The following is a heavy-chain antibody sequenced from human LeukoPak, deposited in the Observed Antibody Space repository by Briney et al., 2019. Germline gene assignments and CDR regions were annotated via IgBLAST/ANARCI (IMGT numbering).Heavy chain of an antibody. J-gene: IGHJ3*02. CDR3: TTDDRAVANAFDI. CDR1: GYTLTELS. V-gene: IGHV1-24*01. CDR2: FDPEDGKP. D-gene: IGHD6-19*01. Sequence: ASVKVSCKVSGYTLTELSMHWVRQGPGKWLEWMGGFDPEDGKPIYAHKFHGRVTMTADTSTGTAFIELSSLRSEDTAVYYCTTDDRAVANAFDIWGQGTMVTVSS.